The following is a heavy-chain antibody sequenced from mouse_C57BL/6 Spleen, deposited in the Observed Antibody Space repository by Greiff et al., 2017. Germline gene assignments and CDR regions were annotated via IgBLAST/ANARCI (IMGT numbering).Heavy chain of an antibody. CDR3: TRPDGYFPFAY. CDR1: GYTFTDYE. CDR2: IDPETGGT. V-gene: IGHV1-15*01. D-gene: IGHD2-3*01. Sequence: QVQLQQSGAELVRPGASVTLSCKASGYTFTDYEMHWVKQTPVHGLEWIGAIDPETGGTAYNQKFKGKAILTADKSSSTAYMELRSLTSEDSAVYYCTRPDGYFPFAYWGQGTLVTVSA. J-gene: IGHJ3*01.